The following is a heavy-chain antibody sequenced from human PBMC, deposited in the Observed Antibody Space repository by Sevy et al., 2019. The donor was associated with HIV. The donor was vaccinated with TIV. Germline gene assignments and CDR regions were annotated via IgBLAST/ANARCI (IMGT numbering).Heavy chain of an antibody. Sequence: ASVKVSCKVSGYTLTQVSMHWVRQAPGEGLEWMGSFDPEDGETIYEQKFQGRVTMTEDTSTDTGYMELNSLRSEDTAVYFCATTKDYYDGSGCPFDYWGQGTLVTVSS. CDR1: GYTLTQVS. D-gene: IGHD3-22*01. V-gene: IGHV1-24*01. J-gene: IGHJ4*02. CDR2: FDPEDGET. CDR3: ATTKDYYDGSGCPFDY.